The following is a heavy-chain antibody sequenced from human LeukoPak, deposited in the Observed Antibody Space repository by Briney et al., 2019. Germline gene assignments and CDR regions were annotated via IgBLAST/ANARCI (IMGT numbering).Heavy chain of an antibody. V-gene: IGHV3-21*01. CDR2: ISSSSSYI. J-gene: IGHJ3*02. CDR1: GFTFSSYS. D-gene: IGHD6-13*01. Sequence: PGGSLRLSCAASGFTFSSYSMNWVRQAPGKGLEWVSSISSSSSYIYYADSVKGRFTISRDNAKNSLYLQMNSLRAEDTAVYYCARDYRYSSSWYPTHDAFDIWGQGTMVTVSS. CDR3: ARDYRYSSSWYPTHDAFDI.